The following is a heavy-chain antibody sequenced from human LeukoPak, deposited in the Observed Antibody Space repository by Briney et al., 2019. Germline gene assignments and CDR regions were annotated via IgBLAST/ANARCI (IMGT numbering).Heavy chain of an antibody. Sequence: SETLSLTCTVSGGSISSYYWSWIRQPPGKGLDWIGYIYYSGSTNYNPSLKSRVAISVDTSKNQFSLKLSSVTAADTAVYYCARGYDSSGYYYPLFDYWGQGTLVTVSS. V-gene: IGHV4-59*01. D-gene: IGHD3-22*01. CDR3: ARGYDSSGYYYPLFDY. J-gene: IGHJ4*02. CDR1: GGSISSYY. CDR2: IYYSGST.